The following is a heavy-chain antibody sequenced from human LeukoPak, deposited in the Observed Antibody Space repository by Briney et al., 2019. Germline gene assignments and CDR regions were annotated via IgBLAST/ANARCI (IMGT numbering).Heavy chain of an antibody. V-gene: IGHV1-18*01. CDR3: AREGRMIVVAEPHYYYYGMDV. CDR1: GYTFTSYG. Sequence: ASVKVSCKASGYTFTSYGISWVRQAPGQGLEWMGWISAYNGNTNYAQKLQGRVTMTTDTSTSTAYMELRSLRSDDTAVYYCAREGRMIVVAEPHYYYYGMDVWGQGTTVTVSS. CDR2: ISAYNGNT. D-gene: IGHD3-22*01. J-gene: IGHJ6*02.